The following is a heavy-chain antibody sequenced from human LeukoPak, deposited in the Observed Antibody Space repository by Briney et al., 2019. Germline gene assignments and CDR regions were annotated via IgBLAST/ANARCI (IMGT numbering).Heavy chain of an antibody. J-gene: IGHJ4*02. V-gene: IGHV4-59*08. CDR3: ARGMYYFDY. D-gene: IGHD3-10*01. CDR1: GGSISNYY. CDR2: IYYSGST. Sequence: SETLSLTCTVSGGSISNYYWSWIRQPPGKGLEWIGYIYYSGSTNYNPSLKSRVTISVDTSKNQFSLKLSSVTAADTAVYYCARGMYYFDYWGQGTLVTVSS.